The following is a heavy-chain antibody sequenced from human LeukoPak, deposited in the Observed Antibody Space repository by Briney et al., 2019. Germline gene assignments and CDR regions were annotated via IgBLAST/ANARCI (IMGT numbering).Heavy chain of an antibody. Sequence: ASVKVSCKASGYTFTGYYMHWVRQAPGQGLEWMGWINPNSGGTNYAQKFHGRVTMTRDTSISTAYMELSRLRSDDTAVYYCARARDGYTWGYAFDIWGQGTMVTVSS. CDR2: INPNSGGT. CDR3: ARARDGYTWGYAFDI. D-gene: IGHD5-24*01. J-gene: IGHJ3*02. CDR1: GYTFTGYY. V-gene: IGHV1-2*02.